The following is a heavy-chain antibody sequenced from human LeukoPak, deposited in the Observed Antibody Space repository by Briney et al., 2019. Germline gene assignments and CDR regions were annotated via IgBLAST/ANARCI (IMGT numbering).Heavy chain of an antibody. V-gene: IGHV4-59*01. CDR2: IYYIGST. Sequence: SETLSLTCVVYGGSFSGYYWTWIRQPPGKGLEWIGYIYYIGSTNYNPSLRSRLTMSVDTSKNQFSLRLSSVIAADTAVYYCARYYDSTGSFDYWGQGTLVTVSS. J-gene: IGHJ4*02. CDR3: ARYYDSTGSFDY. CDR1: GGSFSGYY. D-gene: IGHD3-22*01.